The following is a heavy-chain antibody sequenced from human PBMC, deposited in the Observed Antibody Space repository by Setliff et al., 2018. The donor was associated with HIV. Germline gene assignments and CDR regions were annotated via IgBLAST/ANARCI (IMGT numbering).Heavy chain of an antibody. CDR2: IKSRVDGGTT. Sequence: GGSLRLSCVGSGFIFSDHYIDWVRQAPGKGLEWVGRIKSRVDGGTTAYAAPLKGRFTISRDDSKNTLYLQMDSLSTEDAAVYCCILLGMHGALNIWGQGTMVTVSS. CDR1: GFIFSDHY. CDR3: ILLGMHGALNI. J-gene: IGHJ3*02. D-gene: IGHD7-27*01. V-gene: IGHV3-15*01.